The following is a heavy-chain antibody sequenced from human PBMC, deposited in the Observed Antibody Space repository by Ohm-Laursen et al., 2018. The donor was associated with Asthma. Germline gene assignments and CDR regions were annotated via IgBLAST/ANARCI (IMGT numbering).Heavy chain of an antibody. V-gene: IGHV3-30*03. CDR1: GFTVSPYG. D-gene: IGHD6-13*01. CDR3: ARDQARYSSSWYYFDY. CDR2: ISYDGSNK. Sequence: SLRLSCAASGFTVSPYGMHWVRQAPGKGLEWVAVISYDGSNKYYADSVKGRFTISRDNSKNTLYLQMNSLRAEDTAVYYCARDQARYSSSWYYFDYWGQGTLVTVSS. J-gene: IGHJ4*02.